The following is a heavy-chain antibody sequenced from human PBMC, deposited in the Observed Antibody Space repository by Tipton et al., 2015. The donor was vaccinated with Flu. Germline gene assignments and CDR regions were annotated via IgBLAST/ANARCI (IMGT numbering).Heavy chain of an antibody. V-gene: IGHV4-38-2*02. CDR1: GDSIGSDYY. CDR2: VHHAGNH. J-gene: IGHJ5*01. Sequence: LRLSCTVSGDSIGSDYYWGWIRQPPGKGLQWIGNVHHAGNHYYNPSLKSRVTISVDTSKIQFYLRLTSVTAADTAVYYCARRDYSNYVSEPKNWFDSWGQGFRVTVSS. D-gene: IGHD4-11*01. CDR3: ARRDYSNYVSEPKNWFDS.